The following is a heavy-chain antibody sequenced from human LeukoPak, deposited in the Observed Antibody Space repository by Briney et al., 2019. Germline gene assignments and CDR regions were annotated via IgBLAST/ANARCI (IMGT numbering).Heavy chain of an antibody. CDR2: ISSSSSYI. CDR3: ARVALVSGPSYGSESEAADY. J-gene: IGHJ4*02. CDR1: GFSFSSYA. V-gene: IGHV3-21*01. D-gene: IGHD3-10*01. Sequence: PGGSLRLSCATSGFSFSSYAMSWVRQAPGKGLEWVSSISSSSSYIYYADSVRGRFTISRDNPKNSLYLQMNSLRAEDTAVYYCARVALVSGPSYGSESEAADYWGQGTLVTVSS.